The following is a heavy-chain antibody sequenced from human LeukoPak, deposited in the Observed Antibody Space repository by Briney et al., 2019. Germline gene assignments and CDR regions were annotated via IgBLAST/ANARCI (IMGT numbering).Heavy chain of an antibody. D-gene: IGHD1-26*01. J-gene: IGHJ4*02. CDR1: DDSISSPFYY. Sequence: SETLSLTCTVSDDSISSPFYYWGWIRQPPGKVLEWIVSFYYGGSTFYNPSLKSRLTTSVDTSKNHFSLKLTSVTAADTAEYYCASGSYYFDYWGQGTLVTVSS. V-gene: IGHV4-39*07. CDR2: FYYGGST. CDR3: ASGSYYFDY.